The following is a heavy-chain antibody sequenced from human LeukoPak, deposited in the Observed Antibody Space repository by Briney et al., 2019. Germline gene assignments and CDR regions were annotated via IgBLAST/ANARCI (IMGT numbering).Heavy chain of an antibody. CDR3: ARERIMITFGGVIAHSPLPFDY. CDR2: IIPILGIA. V-gene: IGHV1-69*04. D-gene: IGHD3-16*02. CDR1: GYTFTSYG. J-gene: IGHJ4*02. Sequence: SVKVSCKASGYTFTSYGISWVRQAPGQGLEWMGRIIPILGIANYAQKFQGRVTITADKSTSTAYMELSSLRSEDTAVYYCARERIMITFGGVIAHSPLPFDYWGQGTLVTVSS.